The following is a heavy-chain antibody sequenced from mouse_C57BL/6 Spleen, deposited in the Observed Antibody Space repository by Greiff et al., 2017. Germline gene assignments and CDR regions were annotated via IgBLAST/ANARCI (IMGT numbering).Heavy chain of an antibody. J-gene: IGHJ4*01. CDR2: IYPRSGNT. CDR3: ARHGYYPYAMDY. V-gene: IGHV1-81*01. D-gene: IGHD2-3*01. CDR1: GYTFTSYG. Sequence: VQLQESGAELARPGASVKLSCKASGYTFTSYGISWVKQRTGQGLEWIGEIYPRSGNTYYNEKFKGKATLTADKSSSTAYMELRSLTSEDSAVYFCARHGYYPYAMDYWGQGTSVTVSS.